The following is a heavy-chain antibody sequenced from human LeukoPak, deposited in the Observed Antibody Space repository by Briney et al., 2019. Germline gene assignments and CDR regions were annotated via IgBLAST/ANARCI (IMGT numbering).Heavy chain of an antibody. Sequence: GASVKVSCKASGYTFTSYGISWVRQAPGQGLEWMGWISAYNGNTNYAQKLQGRVTMTTDTSTSTAYMELRSLRSDDTAVYYCARDVVVEAAAGNFDIWGQGTMVTVSS. CDR1: GYTFTSYG. D-gene: IGHD6-13*01. CDR2: ISAYNGNT. J-gene: IGHJ3*02. V-gene: IGHV1-18*01. CDR3: ARDVVVEAAAGNFDI.